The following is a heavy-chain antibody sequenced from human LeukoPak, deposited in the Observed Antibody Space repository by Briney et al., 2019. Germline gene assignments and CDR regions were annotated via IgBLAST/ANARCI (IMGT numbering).Heavy chain of an antibody. Sequence: GGSLRLSCAASGFTFSSYGMHWVRQAPGKGLEWVAVISYDGSNKYYADSVKGRFTISRDNSKNTLYLQMNSLRAEDTAVYYCAKDRGVVADPGHYYGMDVWGQGTTVTVSS. V-gene: IGHV3-30*18. CDR2: ISYDGSNK. CDR3: AKDRGVVADPGHYYGMDV. CDR1: GFTFSSYG. J-gene: IGHJ6*02. D-gene: IGHD3-22*01.